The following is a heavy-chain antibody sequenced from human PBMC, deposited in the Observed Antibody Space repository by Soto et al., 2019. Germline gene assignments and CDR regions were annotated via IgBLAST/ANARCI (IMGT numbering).Heavy chain of an antibody. D-gene: IGHD3-22*01. V-gene: IGHV1-69*01. CDR2: IIPIFGTA. CDR1: GGTFSSYA. Sequence: QVQLVQSGAEVKKPGSSVKVSCKASGGTFSSYAISWVRQAPGQGLEWMGGIIPIFGTANYAQKFQGRVTITADESTSTAYMELSSLRSEDTAVYYCASTRVTMIVVVIPFFAYWGQGTLVTVSS. CDR3: ASTRVTMIVVVIPFFAY. J-gene: IGHJ4*02.